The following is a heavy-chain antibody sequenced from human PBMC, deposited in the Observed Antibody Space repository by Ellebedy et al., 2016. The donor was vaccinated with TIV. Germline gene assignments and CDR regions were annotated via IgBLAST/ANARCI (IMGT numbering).Heavy chain of an antibody. CDR2: ISSSSSYI. D-gene: IGHD2-15*01. CDR1: GFTLRSYS. V-gene: IGHV3-21*01. CDR3: ARGSSGGSCRRNNWFDP. Sequence: GESLKIPCAASGFTLRSYSMNRVRQAPGKGLEWVSSISSSSSYIYYAESVKGRFTISRDNAKNSLYLQMNSLRAEDTAVHYCARGSSGGSCRRNNWFDPWGQGTLVTVSS. J-gene: IGHJ5*02.